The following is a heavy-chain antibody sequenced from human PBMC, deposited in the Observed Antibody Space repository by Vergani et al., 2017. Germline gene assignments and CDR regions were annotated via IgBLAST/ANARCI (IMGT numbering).Heavy chain of an antibody. Sequence: EVQLLESGGGLVQPGGSLRLSCAASGFTFSSYAMSWVRQAPGKGLEWVSAISGSGGSTYYADSVKGRFTISRDNAKNSLYLQMNSLRAEDTAVYYCARPPYSNYYYYYGMDVWGQGTTVTVSS. D-gene: IGHD4-11*01. J-gene: IGHJ6*02. CDR3: ARPPYSNYYYYYGMDV. CDR2: ISGSGGST. CDR1: GFTFSSYA. V-gene: IGHV3-23*01.